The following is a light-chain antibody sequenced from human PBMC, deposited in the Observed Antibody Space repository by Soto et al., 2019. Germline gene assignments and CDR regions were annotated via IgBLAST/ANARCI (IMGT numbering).Light chain of an antibody. CDR2: DNN. CDR1: SSNIGNNY. J-gene: IGLJ1*01. Sequence: QSVLTQPPSVSAAPGQKVTISCSGSSSNIGNNYVSWYQQLPGTAPKLLIYDNNKRPSGIPDRFSGSKSGTSATLGITGLQTGDEADYYCQSYDSSLSGNVFGTGTKVTVL. CDR3: QSYDSSLSGNV. V-gene: IGLV1-51*01.